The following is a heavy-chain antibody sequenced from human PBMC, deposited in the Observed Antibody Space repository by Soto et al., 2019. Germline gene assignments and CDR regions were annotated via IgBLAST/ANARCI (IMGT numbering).Heavy chain of an antibody. J-gene: IGHJ5*02. Sequence: LRLSCAASGFTFSSYAMSWVRQAPGKGLEWVSAISGSGGSTYYADSVKGRFTISRDNSKNTLYLQMNSLRAEDTAVYYCATSDIVVVPAAIGWFDPWGQGTLVTVSS. V-gene: IGHV3-23*01. D-gene: IGHD2-2*01. CDR1: GFTFSSYA. CDR3: ATSDIVVVPAAIGWFDP. CDR2: ISGSGGST.